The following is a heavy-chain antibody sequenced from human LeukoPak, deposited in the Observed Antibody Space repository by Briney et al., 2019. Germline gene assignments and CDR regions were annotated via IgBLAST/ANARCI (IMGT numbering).Heavy chain of an antibody. CDR2: ISYDGSNK. D-gene: IGHD6-13*01. Sequence: GGSLRLSCAASGFTFSSYGMHWVRQAPGKGLEWVAVISYDGSNKYYADSVKGRFTISRDNSKNTLYPQMNSLRAEDTAVYYCAKAPYSSSHGGWFDPWGQGTLVTVSS. CDR1: GFTFSSYG. V-gene: IGHV3-30*18. CDR3: AKAPYSSSHGGWFDP. J-gene: IGHJ5*02.